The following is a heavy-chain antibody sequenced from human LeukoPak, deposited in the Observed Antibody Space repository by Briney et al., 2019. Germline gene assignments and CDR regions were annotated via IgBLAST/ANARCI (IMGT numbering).Heavy chain of an antibody. CDR3: ARSVEEGYCSGTSCYAGY. CDR1: GFTFTNYW. D-gene: IGHD2-2*01. V-gene: IGHV3-7*03. Sequence: GGSLRLSCVASGFTFTNYWMTWVRQAPGKGLEWVADIKQDQSEKWYVASVKGRFTVSRDNAKNSMYLQMNSLRAEDTAIYYCARSVEEGYCSGTSCYAGYWGRGTLVTVSS. J-gene: IGHJ4*02. CDR2: IKQDQSEK.